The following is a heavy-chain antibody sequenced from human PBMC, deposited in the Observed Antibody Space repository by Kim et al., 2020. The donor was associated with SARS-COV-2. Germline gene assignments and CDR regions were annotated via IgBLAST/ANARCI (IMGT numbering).Heavy chain of an antibody. Sequence: SETLSLTCTVSGGSISSYYWSWIRQPPGKGLEWIGYIYYSGSTNYNPSLKSRVTISVDTSKNQFSLKLSSVTAADTAVYYCARVQRSSSWYLDAFDIWGQGTMVTVSS. J-gene: IGHJ3*02. V-gene: IGHV4-59*01. CDR3: ARVQRSSSWYLDAFDI. CDR2: IYYSGST. D-gene: IGHD6-13*01. CDR1: GGSISSYY.